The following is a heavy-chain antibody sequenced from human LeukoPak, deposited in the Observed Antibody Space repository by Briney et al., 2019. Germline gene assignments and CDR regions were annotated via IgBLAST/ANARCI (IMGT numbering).Heavy chain of an antibody. CDR1: GFTFSSYG. V-gene: IGHV3-33*08. CDR3: ASSGGSGSYPVFDY. D-gene: IGHD3-10*01. CDR2: IWYGGSYK. Sequence: PGGSLRLSCAASGFTFSSYGMHWVRQAPGKGLEWVAVIWYGGSYKYYADSVKGRFTISRDNSKNTLYLKMNSLRAEDTAVYYCASSGGSGSYPVFDYWGEGALVTVSS. J-gene: IGHJ4*02.